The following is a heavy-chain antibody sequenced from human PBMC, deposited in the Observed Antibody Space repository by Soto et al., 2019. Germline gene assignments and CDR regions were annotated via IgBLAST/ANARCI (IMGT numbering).Heavy chain of an antibody. J-gene: IGHJ4*02. CDR3: ARVNSATGSTHFDH. Sequence: DVQLVESGGGLVKPGGSLRLTCEGSTFTFSNYSLNWVRQAPGKGLEWVSSISATSFYIFYADSVKGRFTISRDNAKNSVSLQMNSLRVEDTALYYCARVNSATGSTHFDHWGQGTVVTVSS. D-gene: IGHD3-9*01. CDR1: TFTFSNYS. CDR2: ISATSFYI. V-gene: IGHV3-21*01.